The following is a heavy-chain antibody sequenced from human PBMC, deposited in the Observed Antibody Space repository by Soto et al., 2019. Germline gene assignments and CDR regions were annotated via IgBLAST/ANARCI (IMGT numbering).Heavy chain of an antibody. Sequence: EVQLAESGGGLAQPGGSLRLSCAASGFTLSGYAMDWVRQAPGKGLEYVSGISSNGVGTYYANSVQGRFTISRDNSKNTVYRQTGSLRPEDMAVCYCARRARPGFYYMDVWGKGTTVTVSS. CDR1: GFTLSGYA. J-gene: IGHJ6*03. CDR3: ARRARPGFYYMDV. D-gene: IGHD6-6*01. CDR2: ISSNGVGT. V-gene: IGHV3-64*01.